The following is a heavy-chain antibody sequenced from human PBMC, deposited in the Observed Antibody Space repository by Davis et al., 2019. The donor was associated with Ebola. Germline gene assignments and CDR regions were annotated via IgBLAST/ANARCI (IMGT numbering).Heavy chain of an antibody. V-gene: IGHV3-30-3*01. CDR3: TTLSTVTTMYFDL. Sequence: GGSLRLSCAASGFTFSSYAMHWVRQAPGKGLEWVAVISYDGSNKYYADSVKGRFTISRDNSKNTLYLQMNSLKIDDTAVYYCTTLSTVTTMYFDLWGRGTLVTVSS. J-gene: IGHJ2*01. D-gene: IGHD4-17*01. CDR1: GFTFSSYA. CDR2: ISYDGSNK.